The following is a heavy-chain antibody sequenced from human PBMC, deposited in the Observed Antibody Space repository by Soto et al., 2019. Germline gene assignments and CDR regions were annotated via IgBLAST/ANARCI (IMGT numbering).Heavy chain of an antibody. CDR3: ARDRRQDGYNWYALDI. D-gene: IGHD5-12*01. J-gene: IGHJ3*02. CDR1: GGTFSSYA. CDR2: IIPIFGTA. Sequence: GASVKVSCKASGGTFSSYAISWVRQAPGQGLEWMGGIIPIFGTANYAQKFQGRVTITADESTSTAYMELSSLRSEDTAVYYCARDRRQDGYNWYALDIWGQGTMVTVSS. V-gene: IGHV1-69*13.